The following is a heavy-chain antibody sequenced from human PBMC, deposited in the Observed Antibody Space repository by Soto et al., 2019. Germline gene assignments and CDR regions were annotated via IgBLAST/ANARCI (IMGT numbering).Heavy chain of an antibody. CDR3: ASAGKRAYDY. CDR2: IIPIFGTA. Sequence: QVQLVQSGAEVKKPGSSVKVSCKASGGTFSSYAISWVRQAPGRGLEWMGGIIPIFGTANYAQKFQGRVTITADKYLSRAYMELSSLRSEDTAVYYCASAGKRAYDYWGQGTLVTVSS. V-gene: IGHV1-69*06. J-gene: IGHJ4*02. CDR1: GGTFSSYA. D-gene: IGHD3-10*01.